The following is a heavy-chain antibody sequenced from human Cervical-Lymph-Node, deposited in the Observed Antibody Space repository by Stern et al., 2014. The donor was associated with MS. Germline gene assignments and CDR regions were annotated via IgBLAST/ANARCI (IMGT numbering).Heavy chain of an antibody. V-gene: IGHV1-3*01. J-gene: IGHJ4*02. Sequence: VQLMQSGAEVKKPGASVKVSCKASGYTFTSYAMHWVRQAPGQRLEWMGWINAGNGNTKYSQKFQGRVTITRDTSASTAYMELSSLRSEDTAVYYCVSSIAARYYFDYWGQGTLVTVSS. CDR1: GYTFTSYA. CDR3: VSSIAARYYFDY. CDR2: INAGNGNT. D-gene: IGHD6-6*01.